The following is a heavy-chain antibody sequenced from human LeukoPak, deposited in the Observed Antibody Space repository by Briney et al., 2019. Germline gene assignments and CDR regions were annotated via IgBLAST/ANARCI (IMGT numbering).Heavy chain of an antibody. CDR3: AKALSSWCPFDY. D-gene: IGHD6-19*01. Sequence: GGSLRLSCAASGFTFSSYNMNWVRQAPGKGLEWVSYISSTSSTIYYADSVKGRFTISRDNSKNTLYLQMNSLRAEDTAVYYCAKALSSWCPFDYWGQGTLVTVSS. J-gene: IGHJ4*02. CDR1: GFTFSSYN. CDR2: ISSTSSTI. V-gene: IGHV3-48*01.